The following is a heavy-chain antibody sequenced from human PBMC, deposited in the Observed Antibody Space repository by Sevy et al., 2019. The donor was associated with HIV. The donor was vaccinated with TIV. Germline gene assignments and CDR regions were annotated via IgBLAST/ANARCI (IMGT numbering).Heavy chain of an antibody. D-gene: IGHD2-2*02. CDR1: GFTFSSYW. CDR3: ARVPAAILSRYYYGMDV. CDR2: IKQDGSEK. Sequence: GGSLRLSCAASGFTFSSYWMSWVRQAPGKGLEWVANIKQDGSEKYYVDSVKGRFTISKDNAKNSLYLQMNSLRAEDTAVYYWARVPAAILSRYYYGMDVWGQGTTVTVSS. V-gene: IGHV3-7*01. J-gene: IGHJ6*02.